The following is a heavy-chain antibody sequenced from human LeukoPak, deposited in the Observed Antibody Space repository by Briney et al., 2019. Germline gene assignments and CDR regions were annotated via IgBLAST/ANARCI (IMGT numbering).Heavy chain of an antibody. CDR3: AKSSTSQRGYYGMDV. CDR1: GFTFSNYA. Sequence: GGSLRLSCAASGFTFSNYAMSWVREAPGKGLEWVSFITDSGSSTYYADSVKGRFTISRDSSKNTLSLQMNSLRVEDTGVYFCAKSSTSQRGYYGMDVWGQGTTVTVSS. V-gene: IGHV3-23*01. CDR2: ITDSGSST. J-gene: IGHJ6*02. D-gene: IGHD6-25*01.